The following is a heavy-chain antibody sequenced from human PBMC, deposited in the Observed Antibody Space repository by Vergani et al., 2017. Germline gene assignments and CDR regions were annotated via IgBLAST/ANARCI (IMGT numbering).Heavy chain of an antibody. D-gene: IGHD6-19*01. CDR3: TRHGRSGWAGYFQH. CDR1: GVSIGSNSYY. V-gene: IGHV4-39*01. Sequence: QLQLQESGPGLVKPSETLSLTCTVSGVSIGSNSYYWGWIRQPPGKGLEWIGTIYYTGTTYYNEAHKSRLTISVDTYKNHFSLNLTSVTAADTAVYYCTRHGRSGWAGYFQHWGQGTLVTASS. J-gene: IGHJ1*01. CDR2: IYYTGTT.